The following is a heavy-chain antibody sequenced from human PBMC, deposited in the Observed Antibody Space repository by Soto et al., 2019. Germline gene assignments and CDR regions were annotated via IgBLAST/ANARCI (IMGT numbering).Heavy chain of an antibody. CDR3: AHRPDGYYPIYY. CDR2: IYWDDDT. Sequence: QIPLKESGPTLVKPTQTLPLTCTFSGFSLNTSGLGVGSIRQPTGKALEWLALIYWDDDTRYSPSLKSRLTIPKDTSKNQVVLTMTNMDPVDTGTYYCAHRPDGYYPIYYGGQGTLVTFAS. CDR1: GFSLNTSGLG. D-gene: IGHD4-17*01. V-gene: IGHV2-5*02. J-gene: IGHJ4*02.